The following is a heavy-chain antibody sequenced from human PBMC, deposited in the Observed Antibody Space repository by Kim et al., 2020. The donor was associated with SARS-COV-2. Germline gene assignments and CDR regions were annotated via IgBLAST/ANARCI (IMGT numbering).Heavy chain of an antibody. CDR2: IIPIIGNA. CDR1: GCTFSSYA. J-gene: IGHJ4*02. V-gene: IGHV1-69*04. D-gene: IGHD3-22*01. CDR3: ARERDSSGFYYVIFDY. Sequence: SVKVSCKASGCTFSSYAISWVRQAPGQGLEWMGRIIPIIGNANYAQKLQGRVTITTDKSTSTAYMELRSLRSEDTAVYYCARERDSSGFYYVIFDYWGRRSQVGDPS.